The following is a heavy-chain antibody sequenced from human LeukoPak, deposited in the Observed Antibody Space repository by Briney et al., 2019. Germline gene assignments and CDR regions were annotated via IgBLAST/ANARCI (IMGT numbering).Heavy chain of an antibody. D-gene: IGHD3-22*01. CDR1: GFTFSSYA. CDR2: ISYDGGNK. Sequence: GGSLRLSCAASGFTFSSYAMHWVRQAPGKGLEWVAVISYDGGNKYYADSVKGRFTISRDNSKNTLYLQMNSLRAEDTAVYYCARASHYYDSSGYGKFDYWGQGTLVTVSS. J-gene: IGHJ4*02. V-gene: IGHV3-30*04. CDR3: ARASHYYDSSGYGKFDY.